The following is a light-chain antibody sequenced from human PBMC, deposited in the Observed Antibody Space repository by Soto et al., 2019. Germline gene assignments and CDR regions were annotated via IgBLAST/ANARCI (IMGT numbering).Light chain of an antibody. J-gene: IGLJ1*01. CDR1: SSNIGANYD. V-gene: IGLV1-40*01. Sequence: QPVLTQPPSVSGAPGQRVTISCTGSSSNIGANYDVHWYQQLPGTAPKLLIYVNSNRPSGVPDRFSGSKSGTSASLAITGLQAEDEADYYCQSYDRSLSGYVFGTGTKVTVL. CDR2: VNS. CDR3: QSYDRSLSGYV.